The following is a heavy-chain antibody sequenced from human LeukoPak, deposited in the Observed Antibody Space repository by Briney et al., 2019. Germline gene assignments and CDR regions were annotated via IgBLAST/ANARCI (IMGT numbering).Heavy chain of an antibody. J-gene: IGHJ4*02. CDR1: GFTFSSYA. CDR3: AKDQVSDYYDSSGRFDY. Sequence: GGSLRLSCAASGFTFSSYAMSWVRQAPGKGLEWVSALSGSGGSTYYADSVKGRFTISRDNSKNTLYLQMNSLRAEDTAVYYCAKDQVSDYYDSSGRFDYWGQGTLVTVSS. V-gene: IGHV3-23*01. D-gene: IGHD3-22*01. CDR2: LSGSGGST.